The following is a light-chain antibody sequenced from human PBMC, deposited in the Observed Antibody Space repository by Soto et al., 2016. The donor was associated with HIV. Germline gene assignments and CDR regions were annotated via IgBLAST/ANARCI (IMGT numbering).Light chain of an antibody. V-gene: IGKV2-24*01. J-gene: IGKJ1*01. CDR3: MQATAFPVA. CDR1: QSLVHSDGNTY. CDR2: KIS. Sequence: DIVLTQSPLSLPVTLGQSASISCRSSQSLVHSDGNTYLSWLQQRPGQPPRVLLYKISKRLSGVPDRFSGSGAGTDFTLKISRVEPEDVGVITGMQATAFPVAFGQGTKGGSQ.